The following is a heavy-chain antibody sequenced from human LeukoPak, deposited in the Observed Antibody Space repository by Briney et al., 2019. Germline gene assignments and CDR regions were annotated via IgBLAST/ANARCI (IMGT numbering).Heavy chain of an antibody. CDR3: ARDDVSPTMFDL. Sequence: ASVKVSCKASGYTVTGYYIHWVRQAPGQGLEWMGWIYPKSGGTHYAPNLQGRVTMTRDTSISTAYMELSRLQSGDTAVYYCARDDVSPTMFDLWGQGTLVTVSS. D-gene: IGHD2/OR15-2a*01. V-gene: IGHV1-2*02. CDR1: GYTVTGYY. CDR2: IYPKSGGT. J-gene: IGHJ5*02.